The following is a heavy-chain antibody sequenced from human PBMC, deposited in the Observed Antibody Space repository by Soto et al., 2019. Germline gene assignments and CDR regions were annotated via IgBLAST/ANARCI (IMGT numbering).Heavy chain of an antibody. CDR2: IIPIFGTA. CDR1: GGTFSSYA. J-gene: IGHJ6*02. Sequence: SVKVSCKAPGGTFSSYAISWVRQAPGQGLEWMGGIIPIFGTANYAQKFQGRVTITADESTSTAYMELSSLRSEDTAVYYCARGREHRPHYYYYYYGMDVWGQGTTVTVSS. CDR3: ARGREHRPHYYYYYYGMDV. D-gene: IGHD1-26*01. V-gene: IGHV1-69*13.